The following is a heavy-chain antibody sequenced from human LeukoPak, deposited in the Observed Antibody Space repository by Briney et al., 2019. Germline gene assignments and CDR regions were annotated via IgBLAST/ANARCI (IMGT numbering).Heavy chain of an antibody. D-gene: IGHD2-2*01. CDR2: MIPNSGNT. V-gene: IGHV1-8*01. J-gene: IGHJ4*02. Sequence: ASVKVSCKASGYTFTSYDINWVRQATGQGLEWMGWMIPNSGNTGYAQKFQGRVTMTRNTSISTAYMELSSLRSEDTAVYYCATTLRYCSSTSCSWDYWGQGTLVTVSS. CDR1: GYTFTSYD. CDR3: ATTLRYCSSTSCSWDY.